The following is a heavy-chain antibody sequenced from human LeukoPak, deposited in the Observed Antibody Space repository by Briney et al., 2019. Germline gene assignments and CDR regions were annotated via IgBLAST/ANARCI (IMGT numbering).Heavy chain of an antibody. Sequence: SETLSLTCTVSGGSISNYYWNWIRQPAGKGLEWIGRIYSTGTTNYNPSLTSRVTVSLETPKNQFSLRLNSVTAADTAVYYCARRPPGPVTSFDYWGQGTLVTVSS. CDR1: GGSISNYY. CDR3: ARRPPGPVTSFDY. J-gene: IGHJ4*02. CDR2: IYSTGTT. V-gene: IGHV4-4*07. D-gene: IGHD4-17*01.